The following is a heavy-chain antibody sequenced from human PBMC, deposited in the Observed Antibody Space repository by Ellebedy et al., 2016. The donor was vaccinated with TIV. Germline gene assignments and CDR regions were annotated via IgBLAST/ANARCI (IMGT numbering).Heavy chain of an antibody. Sequence: GESLKISCKGSGYNFTSNWVSWVRQMPGKGLEWMGRIDPTDSYTKYSPSFEGHVTISVDKSISTAYLQWSTLQASDTAIYYCARGNVFLWFGEFYYYAMDVWGQGTTVTVSS. D-gene: IGHD3-10*01. CDR3: ARGNVFLWFGEFYYYAMDV. CDR1: GYNFTSNW. J-gene: IGHJ6*02. V-gene: IGHV5-10-1*01. CDR2: IDPTDSYT.